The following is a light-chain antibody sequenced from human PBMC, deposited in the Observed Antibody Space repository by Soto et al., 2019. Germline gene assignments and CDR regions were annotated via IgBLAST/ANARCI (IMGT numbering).Light chain of an antibody. CDR1: QSISSW. J-gene: IGKJ1*01. CDR2: DAS. CDR3: QQYSTYPWT. Sequence: DIQMTQSPSTQSASVGDRVTITCRASQSISSWLAWYQQKPGKAPKVLIFDASSLESGVPSRFSGSGSATEFTLTISSLQPDDFATYYCQQYSTYPWTFGQGTKVDIK. V-gene: IGKV1-5*01.